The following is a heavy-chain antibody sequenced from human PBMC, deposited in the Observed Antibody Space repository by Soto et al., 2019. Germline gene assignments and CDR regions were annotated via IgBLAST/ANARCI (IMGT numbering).Heavy chain of an antibody. CDR1: GYSFTSYW. CDR3: ARHGALGFGEFRPRGYYYGMAF. J-gene: IGHJ6*01. Sequence: GESLKSSCKGSGYSFTSYWISWVRQMPGKGLXXIGRIDASDSYTNYSPSFQGHVNIPPDKSISTAYLQWSSLKDSDTAMYSCARHGALGFGEFRPRGYYYGMAFWGQGTPVTLSS. D-gene: IGHD3-10*01. CDR2: IDASDSYT. V-gene: IGHV5-10-1*01.